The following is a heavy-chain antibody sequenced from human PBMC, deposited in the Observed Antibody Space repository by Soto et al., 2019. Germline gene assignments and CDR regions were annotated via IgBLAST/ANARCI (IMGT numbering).Heavy chain of an antibody. Sequence: QVHLVQSGAEVKKPGASVKVSCKASGYTFTSYGITWVRQAPGQGLEWMGWISAHNGNTDYAQKLQGRVIVTRDTSTSTAYMELRSLISDDTAVYYCARGRYGAYWGPGALVTVSS. CDR1: GYTFTSYG. CDR3: ARGRYGAY. V-gene: IGHV1-18*01. J-gene: IGHJ4*02. CDR2: ISAHNGNT. D-gene: IGHD3-10*01.